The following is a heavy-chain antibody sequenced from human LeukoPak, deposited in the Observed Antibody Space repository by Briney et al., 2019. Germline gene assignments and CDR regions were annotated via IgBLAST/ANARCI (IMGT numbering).Heavy chain of an antibody. CDR1: GGSITSNSHY. CDR3: ARHLYIENYYF. Sequence: PSEILSLTCTVSGGSITSNSHYWGWIRQTPGKGLEWIGSIFYSGTTYYNPSLKSRVTISIDTSKSQFSLKLSSVTAADTAVYYCARHLYIENYYFWGQGTLVTVSA. CDR2: IFYSGTT. J-gene: IGHJ4*02. V-gene: IGHV4-39*01. D-gene: IGHD1-26*01.